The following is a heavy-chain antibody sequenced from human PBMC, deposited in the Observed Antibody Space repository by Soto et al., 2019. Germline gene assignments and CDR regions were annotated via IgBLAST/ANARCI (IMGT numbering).Heavy chain of an antibody. D-gene: IGHD6-6*01. Sequence: SSETLSLTCSIYSGSFSGYYWSWIRQPPGKGLEWLGEISQSGNTNYSPSLKSRVSISIDTSKKQFSLNLASVSAADTAVYYCARAPKVSGSSQTRPDFWGQGTLVTVSS. J-gene: IGHJ4*02. CDR1: SGSFSGYY. CDR3: ARAPKVSGSSQTRPDF. V-gene: IGHV4-34*01. CDR2: ISQSGNT.